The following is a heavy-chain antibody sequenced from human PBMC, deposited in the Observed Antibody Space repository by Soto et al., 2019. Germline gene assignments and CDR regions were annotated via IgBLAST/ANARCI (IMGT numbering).Heavy chain of an antibody. CDR1: GFSLSTSRVG. CDR3: AHTSGGGNSACFDY. Sequence: QITLKESGPTLVKPTQTLTLTCTFSGFSLSTSRVGVGWIRRPPGKALEWLALIYWDDDKRYSPSLKSRLTITKDTSKNQVVLTMTNTDPVDTATYYCAHTSGGGNSACFDYWGQGTLVTVSS. J-gene: IGHJ4*02. V-gene: IGHV2-5*02. D-gene: IGHD2-21*02. CDR2: IYWDDDK.